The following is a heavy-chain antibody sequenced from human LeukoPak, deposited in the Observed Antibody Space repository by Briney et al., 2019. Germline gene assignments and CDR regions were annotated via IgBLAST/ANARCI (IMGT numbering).Heavy chain of an antibody. CDR2: IRSKTYGGTT. V-gene: IGHV3-49*03. D-gene: IGHD6-13*01. CDR1: AFTFGDYA. CDR3: SRSSLGAFDI. Sequence: SLRLSCTTSAFTFGDYAMSWFRQAPGKGLEWVGFIRSKTYGGTTEYAASVKGRFTISRDDSKSIAYLQMNSLKTEDTAVYYCSRSSLGAFDIWGQGTMVTVSS. J-gene: IGHJ3*02.